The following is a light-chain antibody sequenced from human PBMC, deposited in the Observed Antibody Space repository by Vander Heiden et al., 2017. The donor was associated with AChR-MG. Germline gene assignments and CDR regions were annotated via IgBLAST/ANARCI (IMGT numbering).Light chain of an antibody. J-gene: IGLJ3*02. V-gene: IGLV2-23*02. CDR2: EVI. CDR1: SSDAWRLNF. Sequence: QSVLTQPASVSGSPGQSSTISCTGTSSDAWRLNFVSWYQHRPGKAPKFVIYEVIKRPLGVSDRFTGSKSDNTASLTISGLQAEDEADYFCCSYADFRWVFGGGTKVTVL. CDR3: CSYADFRWV.